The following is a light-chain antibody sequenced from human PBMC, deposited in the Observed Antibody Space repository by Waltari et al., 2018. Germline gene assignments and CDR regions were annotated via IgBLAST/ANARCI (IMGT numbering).Light chain of an antibody. CDR1: QSISRY. CDR2: GAS. V-gene: IGKV3-20*01. CDR3: QHHFRLPAT. J-gene: IGKJ1*01. Sequence: CGASQSISRYLAWYQQKPGQAPRLRIYGASTRATGIPDRFSGSGSGTDFSLTISGLEPEDSAVYYCQHHFRLPATFGQGTKVEIK.